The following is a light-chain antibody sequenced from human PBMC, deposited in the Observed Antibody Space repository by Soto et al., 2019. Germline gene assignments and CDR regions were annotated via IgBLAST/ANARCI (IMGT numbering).Light chain of an antibody. CDR2: DTS. J-gene: IGLJ2*01. CDR1: TGPVTSGHW. V-gene: IGLV7-46*01. Sequence: QAVVTQEPSLTVSPGGTVTLTCDSSTGPVTSGHWPYWLQQKPGQALRTLIYDTSKKHSWTPARFSGSLLGGKAALTLSGAQPEAEADYYCFLSYSGARPVVFGGGTKLTVL. CDR3: FLSYSGARPVV.